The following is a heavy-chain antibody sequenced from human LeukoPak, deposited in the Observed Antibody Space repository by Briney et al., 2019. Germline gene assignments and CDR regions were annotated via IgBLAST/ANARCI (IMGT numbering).Heavy chain of an antibody. CDR1: GGSFSGYY. J-gene: IGHJ4*02. CDR2: INHSGST. V-gene: IGHV4-34*01. CDR3: ASSWYSGFYFDY. D-gene: IGHD1-26*01. Sequence: PSETLSLTCAVYGGSFSGYYWSWIRQPPGKGLEWIGEINHSGSTNYNPSLKSRVTISVDTSKNQFSLKLSSVTAAVTAVYYCASSWYSGFYFDYWGQGTLVTVSS.